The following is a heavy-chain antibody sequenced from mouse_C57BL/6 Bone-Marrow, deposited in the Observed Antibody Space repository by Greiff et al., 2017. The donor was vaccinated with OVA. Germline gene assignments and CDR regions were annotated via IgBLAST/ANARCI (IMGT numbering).Heavy chain of an antibody. D-gene: IGHD1-1*01. V-gene: IGHV1-81*01. Sequence: VQLQQSGAELARPGASVKLSCKASGYTFTSYGISWVKQRTGQGLEWIGEIYPRSGNTYYNEKFKGKATLTADKSSSTAYMELRSLTSEDAAVYFCARYYGSGYHYWYIDVWGTGTTVTVSS. CDR3: ARYYGSGYHYWYIDV. CDR2: IYPRSGNT. J-gene: IGHJ1*03. CDR1: GYTFTSYG.